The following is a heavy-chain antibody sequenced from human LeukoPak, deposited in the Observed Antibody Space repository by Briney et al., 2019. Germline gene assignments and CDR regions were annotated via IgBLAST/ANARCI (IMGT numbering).Heavy chain of an antibody. J-gene: IGHJ4*02. D-gene: IGHD3-22*01. V-gene: IGHV3-74*01. CDR1: GFSFSSSW. CDR3: ARDSLTMIVGRQKRGLDY. CDR2: INDDETST. Sequence: PGGSLRLSCAASGFSFSSSWMHWVRQAPGKGLMWVSRINDDETSTSYADSVKGRFTISRDNAKNTLYLQMNSLRAEDTAVYYCARDSLTMIVGRQKRGLDYWGQGTLVTVSS.